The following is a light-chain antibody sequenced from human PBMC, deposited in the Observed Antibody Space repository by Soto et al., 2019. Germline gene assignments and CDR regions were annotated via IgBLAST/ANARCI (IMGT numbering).Light chain of an antibody. CDR2: AAS. Sequence: EIVMTQSPATLSVSPGVIATLSCRASQSVGSAVAWYQHKPGQAPRLLIVAASIRATGVPGRFTGGGSGTEFTHTISSLESEDFAVYYCRQYRSGPPLTFGGGPTVEIK. J-gene: IGKJ4*02. CDR3: RQYRSGPPLT. CDR1: QSVGSA. V-gene: IGKV3-15*01.